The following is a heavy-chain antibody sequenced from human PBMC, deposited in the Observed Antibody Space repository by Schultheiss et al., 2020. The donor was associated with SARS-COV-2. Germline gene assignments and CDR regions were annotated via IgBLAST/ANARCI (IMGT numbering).Heavy chain of an antibody. CDR3: AIDPNWPLGY. CDR2: INGDGTRP. Sequence: GGSLRLSCAASGFTVSSNYMSWFRQAPGKGLEWVSAINGDGTRPAYADSVKGRFAISRDNSKNMLHLQMSSLRAEDTAVYYCAIDPNWPLGYWGQGTLVTVSS. D-gene: IGHD7-27*01. V-gene: IGHV3-53*01. CDR1: GFTVSSNY. J-gene: IGHJ4*02.